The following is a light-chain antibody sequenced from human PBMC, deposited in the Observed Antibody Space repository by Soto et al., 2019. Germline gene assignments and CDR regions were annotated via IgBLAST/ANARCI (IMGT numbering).Light chain of an antibody. V-gene: IGKV3-15*01. J-gene: IGKJ3*01. CDR3: QRYNNWPPLFS. CDR2: RAS. CDR1: QSISSN. Sequence: EIVMTQSPATRSVSPGQRATLSCRASQSISSNLAWYQQKPGQAPRLLIFRASTRAAGIPGRFSGSGSGTEFTLTISSLQSEDAAVYYCQRYNNWPPLFSFGPGTKVDIK.